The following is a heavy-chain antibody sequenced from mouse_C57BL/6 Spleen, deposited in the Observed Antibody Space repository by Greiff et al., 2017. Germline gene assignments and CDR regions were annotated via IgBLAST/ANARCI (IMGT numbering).Heavy chain of an antibody. CDR1: GYTFTGYW. CDR2: ILPGIGST. J-gene: IGHJ4*01. Sequence: QVQLQQSGAELMRPGASVKISCKASGYTFTGYWIEWVKQRPGQGLEWIGEILPGIGSTNYNEKFKGKATFTADTSSNTAYMQLRSLTTEDSAIYYCARSYYSNYEAMDYWGQGTSVTVSS. D-gene: IGHD2-5*01. V-gene: IGHV1-9*01. CDR3: ARSYYSNYEAMDY.